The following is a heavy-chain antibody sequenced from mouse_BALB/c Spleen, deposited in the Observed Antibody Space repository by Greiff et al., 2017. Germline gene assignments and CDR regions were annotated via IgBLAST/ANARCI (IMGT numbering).Heavy chain of an antibody. D-gene: IGHD2-10*02. CDR3: ARQGNTYGYYFDY. J-gene: IGHJ2*01. V-gene: IGHV5-12-1*01. CDR2: ISSGGGST. CDR1: GFAFSSYD. Sequence: DVMLVESGGGLVKPGGSLKLSCAASGFAFSSYDMSWVRQTPEKRLEWVAYISSGGGSTYYPDTVKGRFTISRDNAKNTLYLQMSSLKSEDTAMYYCARQGNTYGYYFDYWGQGTTLTVSS.